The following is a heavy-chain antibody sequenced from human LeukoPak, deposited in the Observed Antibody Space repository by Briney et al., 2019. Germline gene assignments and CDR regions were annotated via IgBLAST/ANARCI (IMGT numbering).Heavy chain of an antibody. Sequence: ASVKVSCKAPGYSFTTYGIHWVRQAPGQGLEWMGWISAYNGNTNYAQKLQGRVTMTTDTSTSTAYMELRSLRYDDTAVYYCARDMIAARPNWFDPWGQGALVTVSS. CDR2: ISAYNGNT. V-gene: IGHV1-18*01. CDR1: GYSFTTYG. CDR3: ARDMIAARPNWFDP. J-gene: IGHJ5*02. D-gene: IGHD6-6*01.